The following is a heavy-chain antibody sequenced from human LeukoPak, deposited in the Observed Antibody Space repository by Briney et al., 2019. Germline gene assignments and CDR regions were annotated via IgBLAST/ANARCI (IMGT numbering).Heavy chain of an antibody. J-gene: IGHJ5*02. CDR3: ATALYCSSTSSFWYHEVSWFDP. Sequence: GASVKVSCKVSGYALTELSMHWVRQAPGKGLEWMGGFDPEDGETIYAQKFQGRVTMTEDTSTDTAYMELSSLRSEDTAVYYCATALYCSSTSSFWYHEVSWFDPWGQGTLVTVSS. V-gene: IGHV1-24*01. CDR2: FDPEDGET. D-gene: IGHD2-2*01. CDR1: GYALTELS.